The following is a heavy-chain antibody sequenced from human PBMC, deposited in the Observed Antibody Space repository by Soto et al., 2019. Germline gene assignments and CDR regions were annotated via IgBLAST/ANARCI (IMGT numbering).Heavy chain of an antibody. V-gene: IGHV3-21*01. CDR3: ATTVTTSAFDI. D-gene: IGHD4-17*01. Sequence: LRLSCAASGFTFSSYSMNWVRQAPGKGLEWVSSISSSSSYIYYAESVKGRFTISRDNPKNSLYLQMNSLRAEDTAVYYCATTVTTSAFDIWGQGTMVTVSS. CDR2: ISSSSSYI. CDR1: GFTFSSYS. J-gene: IGHJ3*02.